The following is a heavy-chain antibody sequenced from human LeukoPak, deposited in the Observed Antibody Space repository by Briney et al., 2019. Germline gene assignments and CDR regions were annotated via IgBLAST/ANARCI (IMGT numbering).Heavy chain of an antibody. CDR3: ARDGEGDIVVVPAAYRLNWFDP. CDR1: GFTFSSYW. D-gene: IGHD2-2*01. CDR2: IKQDGSEK. Sequence: GGSLRLSXAASGFTFSSYWMSWVRQAPGKGLEWVANIKQDGSEKYYVDSVKGRFTISRDNAKNSLYLQMNSLRAEDTAVYYCARDGEGDIVVVPAAYRLNWFDPWGQGTLVTVSS. V-gene: IGHV3-7*01. J-gene: IGHJ5*02.